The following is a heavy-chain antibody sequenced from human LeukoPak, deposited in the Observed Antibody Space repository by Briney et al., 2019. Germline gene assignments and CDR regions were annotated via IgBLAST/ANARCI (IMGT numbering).Heavy chain of an antibody. CDR2: INEDGSEK. CDR3: ARDPEGDWNGLDP. V-gene: IGHV3-7*01. D-gene: IGHD2-21*02. J-gene: IGHJ5*02. Sequence: GGSLRLSCAASGFTFSRYWMSWVRQAPGKGLEWVANINEDGSEKYHVDSVKGRFTISKDNAKNSLYLQMNSLRAEDTAVYYCARDPEGDWNGLDPWGQGTLVIVSS. CDR1: GFTFSRYW.